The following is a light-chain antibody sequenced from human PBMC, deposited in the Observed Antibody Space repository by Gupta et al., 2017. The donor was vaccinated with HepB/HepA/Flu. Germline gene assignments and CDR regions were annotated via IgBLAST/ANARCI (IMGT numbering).Light chain of an antibody. J-gene: IGKJ4*01. CDR2: DTS. V-gene: IGKV3-11*01. CDR3: QQRSNWLIT. Sequence: EIVLTQSPDTLSLSPGERATLSCRASQNVGSYLAWYQQKPGQPPRLLIYDTSNRATGIPARFIGSGSGTEFTLTISSLEPDDFAVYYCQQRSNWLITFGRGTKVDIK. CDR1: QNVGSY.